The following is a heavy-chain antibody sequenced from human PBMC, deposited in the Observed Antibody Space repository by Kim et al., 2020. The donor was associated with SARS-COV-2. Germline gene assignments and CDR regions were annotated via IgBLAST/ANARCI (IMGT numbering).Heavy chain of an antibody. J-gene: IGHJ5*02. CDR1: GGSISSGSYY. Sequence: SETLSLTCTVSGGSISSGSYYWSWIRQPAGKGLEWIGRIYTSGSTNYNPSLKSRVTISVDTSKNQFSLKLSSVTAADTAVYYCARDLVHRTFDPWGQGTLVTVSS. CDR3: ARDLVHRTFDP. D-gene: IGHD6-13*01. CDR2: IYTSGST. V-gene: IGHV4-61*02.